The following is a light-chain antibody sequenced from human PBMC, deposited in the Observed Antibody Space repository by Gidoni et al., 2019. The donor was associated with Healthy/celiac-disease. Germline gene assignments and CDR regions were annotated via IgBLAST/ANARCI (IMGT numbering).Light chain of an antibody. CDR2: LNSDNSH. CDR3: QTWGTGVWV. Sequence: QLVLTQSPSASASLGASVKLTCTLSSGHSSYAIAWHQQQPEKGPRYLMKLNSDNSHSKGDGIPDRFSGSSSGAERYLTISSLQSEDEADYYCQTWGTGVWVFGGGTKLTGL. J-gene: IGLJ3*02. V-gene: IGLV4-69*01. CDR1: SGHSSYA.